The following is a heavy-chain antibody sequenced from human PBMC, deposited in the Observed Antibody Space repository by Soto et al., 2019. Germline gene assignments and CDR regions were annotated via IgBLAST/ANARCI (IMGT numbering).Heavy chain of an antibody. CDR3: ARDSDASVTH. J-gene: IGHJ4*02. D-gene: IGHD4-17*01. V-gene: IGHV1-3*01. CDR2: INAGNGDT. Sequence: QVPLVQSGAEVKKPGASEKVSCKASGYTFTAYAIHWVRQAPGQGLEWMAWINAGNGDTKYSQKFQGRVTVTRDTSASTVYMELSSLRSEDTAVYYCARDSDASVTHWGQGTLVTVSS. CDR1: GYTFTAYA.